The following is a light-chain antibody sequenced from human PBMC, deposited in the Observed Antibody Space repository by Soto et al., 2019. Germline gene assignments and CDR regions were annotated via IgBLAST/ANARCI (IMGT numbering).Light chain of an antibody. J-gene: IGKJ3*01. CDR3: QQYGGSFT. V-gene: IGKV3-20*01. CDR2: GAS. CDR1: QSVCSTY. Sequence: EVVLKQSPGPPSLSPGERATLSCRASQSVCSTYLAWYQQKPGQAPRLLIYGASTRATGIPGRVSGGGSGTDFTLTITRLEPEDFALYYCQQYGGSFTFGPGTKVDVK.